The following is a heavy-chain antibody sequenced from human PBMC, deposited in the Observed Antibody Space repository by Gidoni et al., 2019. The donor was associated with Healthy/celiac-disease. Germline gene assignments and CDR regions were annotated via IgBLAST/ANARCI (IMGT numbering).Heavy chain of an antibody. J-gene: IGHJ4*02. CDR3: ARAQYDFWSGYFFDY. CDR1: GSTISSYW. D-gene: IGHD3-3*01. V-gene: IGHV3-7*03. CDR2: IMQAGSEN. Sequence: EVQLVASGGGLVKPGGSLRLSCAASGSTISSYWMGWVRQAQGKGLEWVANIMQAGSENYYGDSVKGRFTISRDNAKNSLYLQMNSLRAEDTAVYYCARAQYDFWSGYFFDYWGQGTLVTVSS.